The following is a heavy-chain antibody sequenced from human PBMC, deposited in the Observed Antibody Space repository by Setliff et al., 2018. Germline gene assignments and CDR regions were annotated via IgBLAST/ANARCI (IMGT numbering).Heavy chain of an antibody. CDR3: FGAGTCSY. J-gene: IGHJ4*02. CDR1: GFTFSSYG. D-gene: IGHD3-10*01. V-gene: IGHV3-30*02. CDR2: IRHDGNNK. Sequence: GGSLRLSCAASGFTFSSYGLHWVRQAPGKGLEWVTFIRHDGNNKYYSDSVKGRFTISRDNSKKILYLDMNSLRPEDTAVYYCFGAGTCSYWGQGTLVTVSS.